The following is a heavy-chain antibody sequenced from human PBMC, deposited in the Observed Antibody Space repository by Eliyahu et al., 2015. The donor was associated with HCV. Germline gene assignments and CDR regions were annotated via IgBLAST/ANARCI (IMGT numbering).Heavy chain of an antibody. Sequence: QVQLVQSGAEXKKPGASXXVSCKASGYTFTSYXMXXVXQAPGQGLEWMXIINPSGGSTSYAQKFQGRVTMTRDTSTSTVYMELSSLRSEDTAVYYCAREKVVQGVIIDGGGMDVWGQGTTVTVSS. CDR3: AREKVVQGVIIDGGGMDV. CDR1: GYTFTSYX. CDR2: INPSGGST. J-gene: IGHJ6*02. D-gene: IGHD3-10*01. V-gene: IGHV1-46*01.